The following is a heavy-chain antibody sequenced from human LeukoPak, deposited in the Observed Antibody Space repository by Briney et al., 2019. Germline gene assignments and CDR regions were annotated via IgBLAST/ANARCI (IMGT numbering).Heavy chain of an antibody. CDR2: IIPIFGTA. Sequence: SVKVSCKASGGTFSSYAISWVRQAPGQGLEWMGGIIPIFGTANYAQKFQGRVTITTDVSTSTAYMELSSLRSEDTAVYYCATSRLRFLEWLLYIFDYWGQGTLVTVSS. D-gene: IGHD3-3*01. CDR1: GGTFSSYA. CDR3: ATSRLRFLEWLLYIFDY. J-gene: IGHJ4*02. V-gene: IGHV1-69*05.